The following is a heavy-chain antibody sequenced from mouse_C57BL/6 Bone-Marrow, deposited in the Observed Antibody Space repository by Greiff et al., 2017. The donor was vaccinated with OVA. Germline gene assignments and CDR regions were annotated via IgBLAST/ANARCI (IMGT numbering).Heavy chain of an antibody. CDR2: IYPRSGNT. CDR1: GYTFTSYG. CDR3: ARPCFDV. J-gene: IGHJ1*03. Sequence: QVQLKQSGAELARPGASVKLSCKASGYTFTSYGISWVKQRTGQGLEWIGEIYPRSGNTYYNEKFKGKATLTADKSSSTAYMELRSLTSEDSAVYFCARPCFDVWGTGTTVTVSS. V-gene: IGHV1-81*01.